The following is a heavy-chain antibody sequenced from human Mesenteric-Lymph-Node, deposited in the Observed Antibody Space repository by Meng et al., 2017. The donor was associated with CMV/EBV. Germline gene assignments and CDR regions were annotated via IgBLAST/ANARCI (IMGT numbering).Heavy chain of an antibody. V-gene: IGHV4-34*01. D-gene: IGHD3-22*01. Sequence: SFSGSSCSWIRRAPGTGLEWIGEINHSGSTNYNPSLKSRVTISVDTSNNQFSLKLSSVTAADTAVYYCARGRLRITMIVVVRRWFDPWGQGTLVTVSS. J-gene: IGHJ5*02. CDR1: SFSGSS. CDR2: INHSGST. CDR3: ARGRLRITMIVVVRRWFDP.